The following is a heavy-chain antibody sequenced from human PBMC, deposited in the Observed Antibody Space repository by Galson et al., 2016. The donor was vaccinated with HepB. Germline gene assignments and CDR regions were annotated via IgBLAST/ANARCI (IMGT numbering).Heavy chain of an antibody. Sequence: SLRLSCAVSGFAFSNYAMNWVRQAPGKGLECVSGISANGDRLSYGDSARGRFTISRDNFKNTLYLQMDGLGADDTAVYYCAKRSRDGYNSPLEYWGQGTLVTVSS. CDR3: AKRSRDGYNSPLEY. CDR2: ISANGDRL. D-gene: IGHD5-24*01. CDR1: GFAFSNYA. V-gene: IGHV3-23*01. J-gene: IGHJ4*02.